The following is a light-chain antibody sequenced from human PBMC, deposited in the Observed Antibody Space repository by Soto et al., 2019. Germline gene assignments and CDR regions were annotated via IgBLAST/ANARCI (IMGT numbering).Light chain of an antibody. Sequence: DIQMTQSPSTLSASVGDRVSITCRTSQSVDGFLAWYQHRHGRAPKLLIYDVASLQTGVPSRFGGHGSGTEFTLTISSLQADDFATYYCQQYLTYPTFGQGTKV. V-gene: IGKV1-5*01. CDR1: QSVDGF. CDR3: QQYLTYPT. J-gene: IGKJ1*01. CDR2: DVA.